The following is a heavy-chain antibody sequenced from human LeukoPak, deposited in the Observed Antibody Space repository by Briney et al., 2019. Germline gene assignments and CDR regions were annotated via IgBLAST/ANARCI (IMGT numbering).Heavy chain of an antibody. D-gene: IGHD1-26*01. J-gene: IGHJ4*02. Sequence: SETLSLTCTVSGYSISSGYYWGWIRQPPGKGLEWIGSIYHSGSTYYNPSLKSRVTISVDTSKNQFSLKLSSVTAADTAVYFCARVRIVGAPIHSYYFDYWGQGTLVTVSS. V-gene: IGHV4-38-2*02. CDR2: IYHSGST. CDR3: ARVRIVGAPIHSYYFDY. CDR1: GYSISSGYY.